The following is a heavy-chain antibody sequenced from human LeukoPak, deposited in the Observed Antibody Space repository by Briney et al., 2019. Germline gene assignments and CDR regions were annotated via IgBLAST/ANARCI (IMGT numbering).Heavy chain of an antibody. Sequence: ASVKVSCKASGYTFTSYYMHWVRQAPGQGLEWMGWMNPNSGNTGYAQKFQGRVTMTRNTSISTAYMELSSLRSEDTAVYYCARGQVYYAFDIWGQGTMVTVSS. V-gene: IGHV1-8*02. J-gene: IGHJ3*02. D-gene: IGHD6-6*01. CDR1: GYTFTSYY. CDR3: ARGQVYYAFDI. CDR2: MNPNSGNT.